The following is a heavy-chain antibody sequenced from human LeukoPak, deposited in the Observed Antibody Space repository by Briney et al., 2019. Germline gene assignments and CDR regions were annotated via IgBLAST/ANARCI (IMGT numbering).Heavy chain of an antibody. CDR2: IIPIFGTA. CDR3: ATLPVYAPGWYFDL. D-gene: IGHD5/OR15-5a*01. J-gene: IGHJ2*01. Sequence: SVKVSCKASGGTFSSYAISWLRQAPGHGIEWMGGIIPIFGTANYAQKFQGRVTITADESTSTAHMELSSLRSEDTAVYYCATLPVYAPGWYFDLWGRGTLVTVSS. V-gene: IGHV1-69*01. CDR1: GGTFSSYA.